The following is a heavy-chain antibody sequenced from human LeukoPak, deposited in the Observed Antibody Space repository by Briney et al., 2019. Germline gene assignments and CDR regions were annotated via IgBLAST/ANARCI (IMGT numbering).Heavy chain of an antibody. CDR1: GFTFSSYA. Sequence: GGSLRLSCAASGFTFSSYAMHWVRQAPGKGLEWVAVISYDGSNKYYADSVKGRFTISRDNSKNTLYLQMNSLRAEDTAVYYCARVDYYDSSGPDYWGQGALVTVSS. V-gene: IGHV3-30-3*01. CDR2: ISYDGSNK. CDR3: ARVDYYDSSGPDY. J-gene: IGHJ4*02. D-gene: IGHD3-22*01.